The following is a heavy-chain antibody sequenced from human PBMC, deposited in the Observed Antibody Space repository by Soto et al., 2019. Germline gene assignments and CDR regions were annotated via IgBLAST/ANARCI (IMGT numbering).Heavy chain of an antibody. CDR3: ARDGYYDSAAAFDI. D-gene: IGHD3-22*01. CDR2: INPNSSGT. Sequence: ASVKVSCKASGYTFTGYYMHWVRQAPGQGLEWIGWINPNSSGTNYAQKFQGWVTMTRDTSISTAYMEMSRLRSDDTAVNYCARDGYYDSAAAFDIWGQGTMVTVSS. V-gene: IGHV1-2*04. CDR1: GYTFTGYY. J-gene: IGHJ3*02.